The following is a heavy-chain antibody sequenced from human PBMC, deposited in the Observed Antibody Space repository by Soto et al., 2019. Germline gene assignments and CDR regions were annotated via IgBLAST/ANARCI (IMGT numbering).Heavy chain of an antibody. CDR1: GFTFSSYT. Sequence: GGSLRLSCAASGFTFSSYTMNWVRQAPGKGLEWVSSISSSGSYIHYADSVKGRFTISRDNAKNSLFLQMDSLRAGDTAVYYCARDVETSMDGLNYFDPWGQVTLVTVSS. V-gene: IGHV3-21*01. D-gene: IGHD5-18*01. CDR3: ARDVETSMDGLNYFDP. CDR2: ISSSGSYI. J-gene: IGHJ5*02.